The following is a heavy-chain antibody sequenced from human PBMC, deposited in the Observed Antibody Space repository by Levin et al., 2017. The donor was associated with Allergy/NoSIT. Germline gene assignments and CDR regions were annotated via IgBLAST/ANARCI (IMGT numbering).Heavy chain of an antibody. CDR1: GFTFSSYG. CDR3: AKDPKNYSEYFQH. Sequence: GGSLRLSCAASGFTFSSYGMHWVRQAPGKGLEWVAVISYDGSNKYYADSVKGRFTISRDNPKNTLYLQMNSLRAEDTAVYYCAKDPKNYSEYFQHWGQGTLVTVSS. J-gene: IGHJ1*01. D-gene: IGHD3-10*01. CDR2: ISYDGSNK. V-gene: IGHV3-30*18.